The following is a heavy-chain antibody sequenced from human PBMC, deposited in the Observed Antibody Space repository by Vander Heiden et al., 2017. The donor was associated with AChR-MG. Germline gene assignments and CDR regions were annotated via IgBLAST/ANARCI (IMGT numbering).Heavy chain of an antibody. CDR1: GSSFTSSG. V-gene: IGHV5-51*01. CDR2: IYPGESET. D-gene: IGHD4-4*01. J-gene: IGHJ4*02. CDR3: ARQGGGNSAAY. Sequence: EVQLVQSGAEVKKPGESLKISCKGSGSSFTSSGIGWGGQMPGKGLEWMGIIYPGESETRDSPSFQGKVTIPADKAISTAYMQWSRMKASDTAMYYCARQGGGNSAAYWGQGTLVTVSS.